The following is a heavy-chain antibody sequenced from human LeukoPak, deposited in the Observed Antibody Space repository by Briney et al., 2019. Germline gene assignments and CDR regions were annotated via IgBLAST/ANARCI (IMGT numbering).Heavy chain of an antibody. Sequence: GGSLRLSCAASGFTFSSYWMSWVRQAPGKGLEWVSGINWNGGSTGYADSVKGRFTISRDNAKNSLYLQMNSLRAEDTALYYCARGAEVQLWSYYFDYWGQGTLVTVSS. CDR3: ARGAEVQLWSYYFDY. D-gene: IGHD5-18*01. J-gene: IGHJ4*02. V-gene: IGHV3-20*04. CDR1: GFTFSSYW. CDR2: INWNGGST.